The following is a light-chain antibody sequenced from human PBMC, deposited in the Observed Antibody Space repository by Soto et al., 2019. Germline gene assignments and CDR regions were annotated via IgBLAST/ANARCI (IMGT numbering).Light chain of an antibody. CDR3: SSYAGGSTYV. CDR2: EVN. V-gene: IGLV2-8*01. J-gene: IGLJ1*01. Sequence: QSALTQPPSASGSPGQSVTISCTGTISDVGGYNYVAWYQQHPGKAPKLMIYEVNKRPSGVPDRFSGSKSGSTASLTVSGLQAEDEADYYCSSYAGGSTYVFGTGTKVTVL. CDR1: ISDVGGYNY.